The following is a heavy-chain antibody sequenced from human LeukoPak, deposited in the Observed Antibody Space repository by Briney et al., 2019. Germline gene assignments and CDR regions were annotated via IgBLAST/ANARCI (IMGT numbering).Heavy chain of an antibody. CDR2: INHSGVT. J-gene: IGHJ4*02. D-gene: IGHD3-3*01. Sequence: NPSETLSLTCAVYGGSFNSYCWTWIRQSPGKGLEWIGEINHSGVTNYNPSLKSRITMSVDTSKNQFALKLNSVTAADSAVYYCARGARLLGWFVVGRPPSAYCFDSWGLGTLVTVSS. CDR1: GGSFNSYC. V-gene: IGHV4-34*01. CDR3: ARGARLLGWFVVGRPPSAYCFDS.